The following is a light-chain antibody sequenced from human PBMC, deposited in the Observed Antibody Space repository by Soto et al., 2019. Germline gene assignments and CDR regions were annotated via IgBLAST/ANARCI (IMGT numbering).Light chain of an antibody. CDR1: QTISSW. CDR3: QQPISFPIT. V-gene: IGKV1-5*03. Sequence: DIQMPQSPSTLSGSVGDRVTITCRASQTISSWLAWYQQKPGKAPKLLIYKASTLKSGVPSRFSGSGSGTDFSLTIRSLQPEDFATYYCQQPISFPITFGQGTRLENK. CDR2: KAS. J-gene: IGKJ5*01.